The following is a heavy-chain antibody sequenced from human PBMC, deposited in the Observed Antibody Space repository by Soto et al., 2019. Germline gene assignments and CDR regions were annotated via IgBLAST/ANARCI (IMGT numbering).Heavy chain of an antibody. CDR1: GFTFSSYG. Sequence: QVQLVESGGGVVQPGRSLRLSCAASGFTFSSYGMHWVRQAPGKGLEWVAVISYDGSNKYYADSVKGRFTISRANSKNTLYLQMNSLRAEDTAVYYCAKDRGWVAERYYYGMAVWGQGTTVTVSS. D-gene: IGHD1-1*01. V-gene: IGHV3-30*18. CDR3: AKDRGWVAERYYYGMAV. CDR2: ISYDGSNK. J-gene: IGHJ6*02.